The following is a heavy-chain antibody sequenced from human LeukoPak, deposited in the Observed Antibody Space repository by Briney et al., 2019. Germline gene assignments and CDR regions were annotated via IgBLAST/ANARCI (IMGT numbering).Heavy chain of an antibody. CDR1: GFTFSGYA. D-gene: IGHD3-3*01. J-gene: IGHJ6*02. Sequence: GGSLRLSCAASGFTFSGYAMSWVRQAPGKGLEWVSAISGSGGSTYYADSVKGRFTISRDNSKNTLYLQMNSLRAEDTAVYYCAKSYYDFWSGYYSLNYYGMDVWGQGTTVTVSS. V-gene: IGHV3-23*01. CDR2: ISGSGGST. CDR3: AKSYYDFWSGYYSLNYYGMDV.